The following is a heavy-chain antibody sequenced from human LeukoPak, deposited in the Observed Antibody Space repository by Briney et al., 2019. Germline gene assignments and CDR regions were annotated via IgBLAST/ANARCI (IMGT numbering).Heavy chain of an antibody. CDR1: GYTFTSYY. CDR3: ARGPGYDILTGSAFDY. J-gene: IGHJ4*02. CDR2: INPSGGST. V-gene: IGHV1-46*01. Sequence: ASVKVSCKASGYTFTSYYMHWVRQAPGQGLEWMGIINPSGGSTSYAQKFQGRVTITRNTSISTAYMELSSLRSEDTAVYYCARGPGYDILTGSAFDYWGQGTLVTVSS. D-gene: IGHD3-9*01.